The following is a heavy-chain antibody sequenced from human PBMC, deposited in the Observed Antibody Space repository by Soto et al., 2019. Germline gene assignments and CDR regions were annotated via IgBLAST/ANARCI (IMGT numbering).Heavy chain of an antibody. J-gene: IGHJ4*02. CDR3: ASGSDSLDGY. CDR2: IYYSGST. CDR1: GGSISSSSYY. V-gene: IGHV4-39*01. Sequence: QLQLQESGPGLVKPSETLSLTCTVSGGSISSSSYYWGWIRQPPGKGLEWIGSIYYSGSTYYNPSLKSRVTISVDTSKNQFALKLSSVTAADTAVYYCASGSDSLDGYWGQGTLVTVSS. D-gene: IGHD2-15*01.